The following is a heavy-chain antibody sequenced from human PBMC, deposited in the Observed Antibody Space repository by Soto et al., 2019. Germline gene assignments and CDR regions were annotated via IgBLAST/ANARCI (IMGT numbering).Heavy chain of an antibody. Sequence: SETLSLTCSVSGVSTSSHYWSWIRKPPGQGPQWIGCIYYRGTTNYNASLNSRVTISIDTSKNQFSLKLTSVNTADTAVYYCARRGGSPFHDREFDYWGQGILVTVS. D-gene: IGHD6-19*01. CDR2: IYYRGTT. CDR1: GVSTSSHY. CDR3: ARRGGSPFHDREFDY. V-gene: IGHV4-59*11. J-gene: IGHJ4*02.